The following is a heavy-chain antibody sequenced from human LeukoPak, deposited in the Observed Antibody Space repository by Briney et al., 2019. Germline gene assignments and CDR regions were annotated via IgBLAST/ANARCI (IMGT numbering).Heavy chain of an antibody. CDR1: GGTFSSYA. CDR2: IIPIFGTA. J-gene: IGHJ6*03. Sequence: ASVKVSCKASGGTFSSYAISWVRQAPGQGLEWMGGIIPIFGTANYAQKFQGRVTITADESTSTAYMELSSLRSEDTAVYYCARAPGQYYYDSSGLPPIYYYYYMDVWGKGTTVTISS. V-gene: IGHV1-69*13. D-gene: IGHD3-22*01. CDR3: ARAPGQYYYDSSGLPPIYYYYYMDV.